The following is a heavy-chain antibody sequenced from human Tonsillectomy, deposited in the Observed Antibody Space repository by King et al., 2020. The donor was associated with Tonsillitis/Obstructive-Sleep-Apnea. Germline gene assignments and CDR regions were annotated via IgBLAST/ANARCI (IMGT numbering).Heavy chain of an antibody. V-gene: IGHV3-74*01. Sequence: VQLVESGGGLVQPGGSLRLSCAASGFTFSNYWMHWVRQAPGKGLVWGSRINEDGSYTSYADSVKGRFTISRDNAKNTLYLQMNSLRAEDTAVYYCARDLTGPVDYWGQGTLVTVSS. CDR3: ARDLTGPVDY. CDR1: GFTFSNYW. J-gene: IGHJ4*02. CDR2: INEDGSYT.